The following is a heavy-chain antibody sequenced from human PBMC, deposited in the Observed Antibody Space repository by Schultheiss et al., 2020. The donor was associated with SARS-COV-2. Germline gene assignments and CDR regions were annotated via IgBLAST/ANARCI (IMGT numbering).Heavy chain of an antibody. CDR2: INHSGST. J-gene: IGHJ4*02. D-gene: IGHD4-11*01. V-gene: IGHV4-34*01. CDR3: ARGTTTVPNY. Sequence: SQTLSLTCAVYGGSFSGYYWSWIRQPPGKGLEWIGEINHSGSTNYNPSLKSRVTMSVDTSKNQFSLKLSSVTAADTAVYYCARGTTTVPNYWGQGTLVTVSS. CDR1: GGSFSGYY.